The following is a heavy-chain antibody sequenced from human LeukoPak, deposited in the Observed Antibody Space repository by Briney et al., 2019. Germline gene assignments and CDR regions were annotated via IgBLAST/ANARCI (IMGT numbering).Heavy chain of an antibody. CDR1: RCCFTSFW. J-gene: IGHJ5*02. V-gene: IGHV5-51*01. CDR3: ARGAPYYYDSSGYYNWFDP. D-gene: IGHD3-22*01. Sequence: GESRQISCQSSRCCFTSFWFSWVRQMPGKGLEWMGIIYPGDSDTRYSPSFQGQVTISADKSISTAYLQWSSLKASDTAMYYCARGAPYYYDSSGYYNWFDPWGQGTLVTVSS. CDR2: IYPGDSDT.